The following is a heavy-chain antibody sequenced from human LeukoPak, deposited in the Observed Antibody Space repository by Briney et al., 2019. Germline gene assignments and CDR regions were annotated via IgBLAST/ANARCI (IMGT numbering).Heavy chain of an antibody. D-gene: IGHD2-21*01. V-gene: IGHV4-39*02. Sequence: SETLALTCSVSGGSISSSSYHWGWIRQSPGKGLDWIGSMYYRGTTYENSSLKSRLTLSIDTSNNQFSLKLTSVTAADTAVYYCAREYSRSVVAGSRPDLWGQGLLVTVSS. J-gene: IGHJ4*02. CDR1: GGSISSSSYH. CDR3: AREYSRSVVAGSRPDL. CDR2: MYYRGTT.